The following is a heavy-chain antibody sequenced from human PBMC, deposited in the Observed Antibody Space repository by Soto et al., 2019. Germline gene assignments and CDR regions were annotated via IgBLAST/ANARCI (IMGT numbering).Heavy chain of an antibody. J-gene: IGHJ6*02. CDR3: ARRGGITSYYYGMDV. CDR2: IIPILGIA. V-gene: IGHV1-69*02. CDR1: GGTFSSYT. D-gene: IGHD1-26*01. Sequence: QVQLVQSGAEVKKPGSSVKVSYKASGGTFSSYTISWVRQAPGQGLEWMGRIIPILGIANYAQKFQGRVTITADKSTSTAYMELSSLRSEDTAVYYCARRGGITSYYYGMDVWGQGTTVTVSS.